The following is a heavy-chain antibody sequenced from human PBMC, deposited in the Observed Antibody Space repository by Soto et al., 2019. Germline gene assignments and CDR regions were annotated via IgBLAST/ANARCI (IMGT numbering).Heavy chain of an antibody. V-gene: IGHV1-69*06. D-gene: IGHD5-18*01. CDR1: GGIGSNYA. CDR3: AREMASGYSRSWFDP. Sequence: QEHLVQSGAEVKKPGSSVKVSCRASGGIGSNYAISWVRQAPGQGLEWMGAIVPQFGTSNYAQTFKGRVTISVDKSTNSVYMELSSLTSQDTAIYYCAREMASGYSRSWFDPWGQGTLVTVSS. CDR2: IVPQFGTS. J-gene: IGHJ5*02.